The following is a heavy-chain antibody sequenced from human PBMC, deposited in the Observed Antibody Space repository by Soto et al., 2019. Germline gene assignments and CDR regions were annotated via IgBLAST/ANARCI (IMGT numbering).Heavy chain of an antibody. CDR1: GFTFDDYG. D-gene: IGHD6-6*01. Sequence: GGSLRLSCAASGFTFDDYGMSWVRQAPGKGLEWVSGINWNGGSTGYADSVKGRFTISRDNAKNSLYLQMNSLRAEDTALYHCARRIAAPYYYYMDVWGKGTTVTVSS. CDR2: INWNGGST. CDR3: ARRIAAPYYYYMDV. J-gene: IGHJ6*03. V-gene: IGHV3-20*01.